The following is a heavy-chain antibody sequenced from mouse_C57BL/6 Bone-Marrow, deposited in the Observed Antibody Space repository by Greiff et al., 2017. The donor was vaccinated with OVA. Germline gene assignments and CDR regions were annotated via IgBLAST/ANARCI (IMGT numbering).Heavy chain of an antibody. CDR1: GYTFTSYW. J-gene: IGHJ2*01. Sequence: QVHVKQPGAELVMPGASVKLSCKASGYTFTSYWMHWVKQRPGQGLEWIGEIDPSDSYTNYNQKFKGKSTLTVDKSSSTAYMQLSSLTSEDSAVYYCARRDYDYDGYYFDYWGQGTTLTVSS. CDR3: ARRDYDYDGYYFDY. CDR2: IDPSDSYT. V-gene: IGHV1-69*01. D-gene: IGHD2-4*01.